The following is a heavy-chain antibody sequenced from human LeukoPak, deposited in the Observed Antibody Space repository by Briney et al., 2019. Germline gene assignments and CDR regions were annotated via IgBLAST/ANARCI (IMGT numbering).Heavy chain of an antibody. CDR3: ARGRHPQYSYGFF. CDR2: TYHTGRT. D-gene: IGHD5-18*01. CDR1: GGSIRSYY. V-gene: IGHV4-59*12. J-gene: IGHJ4*02. Sequence: SETLSLTCSVSGGSIRSYYWSWIRQPPGKGLEWIGYTYHTGRTNYNPSLKSRVTISLDTSKNQFSLKVSSVTAADTAVYYCARGRHPQYSYGFFWGQGTLVTVSS.